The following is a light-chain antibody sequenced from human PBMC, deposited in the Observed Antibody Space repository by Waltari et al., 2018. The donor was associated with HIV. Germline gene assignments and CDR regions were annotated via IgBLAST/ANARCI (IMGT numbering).Light chain of an antibody. V-gene: IGKV1-12*01. Sequence: DIQMTQSPSSVSASVGDRVTITCRASQGIGRWLAWYQHKPGKAPKLLIFAASNLQSGVPSRFSGSGSGTDFTLTISSLQPEDFATYYCQQANSFPFAFGPGTKVDVK. CDR2: AAS. CDR1: QGIGRW. CDR3: QQANSFPFA. J-gene: IGKJ3*01.